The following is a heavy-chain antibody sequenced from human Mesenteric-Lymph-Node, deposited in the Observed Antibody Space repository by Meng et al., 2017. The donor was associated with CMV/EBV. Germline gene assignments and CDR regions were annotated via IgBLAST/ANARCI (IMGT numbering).Heavy chain of an antibody. CDR2: INPSGGST. D-gene: IGHD6-6*01. J-gene: IGHJ5*02. CDR1: FTSYY. Sequence: FTSYYIHWVRQAPGQGLEWMGIINPSGGSTSYAQKFQGRVTMTRDTSTSTVYMELSSLRSEDTAVYYCARDLFPYYSSSSGPWFDPWGQGTLVTVSS. CDR3: ARDLFPYYSSSSGPWFDP. V-gene: IGHV1-46*01.